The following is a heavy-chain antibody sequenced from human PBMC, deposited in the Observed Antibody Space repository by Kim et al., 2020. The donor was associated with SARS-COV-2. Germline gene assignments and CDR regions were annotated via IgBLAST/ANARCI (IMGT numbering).Heavy chain of an antibody. CDR2: IYYSGST. D-gene: IGHD5-12*01. V-gene: IGHV4-39*01. CDR1: GGSISSSSYY. CDR3: ARQPRMVATGYYYYGMGV. Sequence: SETLSLTCTVSGGSISSSSYYWGWIRQPPGKGLEWIGSIYYSGSTYYNPSLKSRVTISVDTSKNQFSLKLSSVTAADTAVYYCARQPRMVATGYYYYGMGVWGQGTTVTVSS. J-gene: IGHJ6*02.